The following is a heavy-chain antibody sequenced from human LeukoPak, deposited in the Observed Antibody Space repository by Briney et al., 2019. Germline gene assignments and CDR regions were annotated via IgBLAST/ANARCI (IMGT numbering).Heavy chain of an antibody. CDR1: GGSISSGGYY. Sequence: SETLSLTCTVSGGSISSGGYYWSWIRQHPRKGLEWIGYIYYSGSTYYNPSLKSRVTISVDTSKNQFSLKLSSVTAADTAVYYCARAPLLLWFGESINYFDYWGQGTLVTVSS. J-gene: IGHJ4*02. CDR2: IYYSGST. D-gene: IGHD3-10*01. V-gene: IGHV4-31*03. CDR3: ARAPLLLWFGESINYFDY.